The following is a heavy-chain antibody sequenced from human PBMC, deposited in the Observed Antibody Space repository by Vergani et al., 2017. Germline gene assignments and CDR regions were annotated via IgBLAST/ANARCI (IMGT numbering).Heavy chain of an antibody. CDR2: INWNGGST. V-gene: IGHV3-20*04. Sequence: EVQLVESGGGVVRPGGSLRLSCAASGFTFDDYGMSWVRQAPGKGLEWVSGINWNGGSTGYADSVKGRFTIARDNAKNSMYLKMNSLRAEDTALYYCARDNGSGSYLGYMDVWGKGTTVTVSS. D-gene: IGHD3-10*01. J-gene: IGHJ6*03. CDR1: GFTFDDYG. CDR3: ARDNGSGSYLGYMDV.